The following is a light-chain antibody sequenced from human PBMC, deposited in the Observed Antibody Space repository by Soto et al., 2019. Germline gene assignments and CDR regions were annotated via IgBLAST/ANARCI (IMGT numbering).Light chain of an antibody. CDR2: GAS. Sequence: EIVMTQSPATLSVSPGERATLSCRTSQSVSSDLAWYQQKPGQAPRLLIYGASTRATGIPARFSGSGSGTEFTLTISSLQSEDFAVYYCQQYINWPFFGGGT. CDR1: QSVSSD. J-gene: IGKJ4*01. CDR3: QQYINWPF. V-gene: IGKV3-15*01.